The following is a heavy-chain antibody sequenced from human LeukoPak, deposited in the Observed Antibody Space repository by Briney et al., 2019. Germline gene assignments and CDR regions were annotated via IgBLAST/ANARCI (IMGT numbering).Heavy chain of an antibody. CDR3: ARTLSGGCSSTSCYWGYYFDY. J-gene: IGHJ4*02. CDR1: GFTFSSYA. Sequence: GGSLRLSCAASGFTFSSYAMSWVRQAPGKGLEWVSAISSSSSYIYYADSVKGRFTISRDNAKNSLYLQMNSLRAEDTAVYYCARTLSGGCSSTSCYWGYYFDYWGQGTLVTVSS. CDR2: ISSSSSYI. V-gene: IGHV3-21*01. D-gene: IGHD2-2*01.